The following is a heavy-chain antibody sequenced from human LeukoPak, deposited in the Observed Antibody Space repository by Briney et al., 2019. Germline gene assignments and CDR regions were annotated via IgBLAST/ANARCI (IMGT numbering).Heavy chain of an antibody. CDR1: GFTFSTYI. D-gene: IGHD4-11*01. Sequence: PGGSLRLSCAASGFTFSTYIMNWVRQAPGKGLEWVSYISSSSGTIWYANSVKGRFTVSRDNAKNSLYLQLNSLRAEDTAVYYCARRTVTTLPYAMDVWGQGTTVTVSS. J-gene: IGHJ6*02. CDR2: ISSSSGTI. V-gene: IGHV3-48*01. CDR3: ARRTVTTLPYAMDV.